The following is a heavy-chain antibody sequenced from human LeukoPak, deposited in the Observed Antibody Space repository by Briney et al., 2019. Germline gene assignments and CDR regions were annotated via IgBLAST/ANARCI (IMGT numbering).Heavy chain of an antibody. J-gene: IGHJ4*02. Sequence: SETLSLTCAVSGGSISSGGYSWSWIRQPPGKGLEWIGYIYHSGSTYYNPSLKSRVTISVDRSKNQFSLKLSSVTAADTAVYYCAGGSGPLNYSSGWYYFDYWGQGTLVTVSS. CDR1: GGSISSGGYS. V-gene: IGHV4-30-2*01. D-gene: IGHD6-19*01. CDR3: AGGSGPLNYSSGWYYFDY. CDR2: IYHSGST.